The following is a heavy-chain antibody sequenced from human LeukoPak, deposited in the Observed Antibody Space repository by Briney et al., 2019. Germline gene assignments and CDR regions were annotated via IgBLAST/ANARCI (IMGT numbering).Heavy chain of an antibody. J-gene: IGHJ2*01. CDR1: GGSISGHY. CDR3: ATDGDYDWYFDL. V-gene: IGHV4-59*11. D-gene: IGHD4-17*01. CDR2: IYYSGST. Sequence: SETLSLTCTVSGGSISGHYWSWIRQPPGKGLEWIGYIYYSGSTNYNPSLKSRTTISLDTSKSQFSLKLNSVTAADTAVYYCATDGDYDWYFDLWGRGTLVIVSS.